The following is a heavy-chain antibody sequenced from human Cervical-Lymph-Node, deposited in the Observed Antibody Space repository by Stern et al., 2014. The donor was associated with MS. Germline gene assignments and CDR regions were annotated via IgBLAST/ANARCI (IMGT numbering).Heavy chain of an antibody. V-gene: IGHV1-69*01. J-gene: IGHJ6*02. Sequence: QVQLVQSGAEVKKPGSSVKVSCKASGDTFNNYAITWVRQAPGQGLEWMGAIIPVFGTADYAQKFQGRVTLTADESTTTAYLAQSTLKSEDTPTYYWAEGPVFGSGNRHYYYDMGVWGQGTTVTVSS. CDR2: IIPVFGTA. CDR1: GDTFNNYA. D-gene: IGHD3-3*01. CDR3: AEGPVFGSGNRHYYYDMGV.